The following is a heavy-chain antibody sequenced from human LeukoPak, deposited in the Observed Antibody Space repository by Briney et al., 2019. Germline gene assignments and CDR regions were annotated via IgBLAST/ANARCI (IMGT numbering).Heavy chain of an antibody. J-gene: IGHJ4*02. CDR3: ATWKLGQQSFDY. CDR2: ISHSGNI. V-gene: IGHV4-59*02. CDR1: GGAVNSYY. Sequence: SETLSLTCNVSGGAVNSYYWSWIRQTPGKGLEWIGYISHSGNIDYAPSLKSRVTISLDMSKNHFSLDLRSVTAADAAVYYCATWKLGQQSFDYWGQGTLVTVSS. D-gene: IGHD1-1*01.